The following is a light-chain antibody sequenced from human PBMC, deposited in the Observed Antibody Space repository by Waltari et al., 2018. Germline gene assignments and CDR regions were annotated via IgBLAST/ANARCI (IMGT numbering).Light chain of an antibody. CDR1: SGHSTNV. J-gene: IGLJ3*02. V-gene: IGLV4-69*01. CDR2: INSDGSH. Sequence: QLVLTQSPSASASLGASVKLTCTLDSGHSTNVIAWLQQQPEKGPRYLMKINSDGSHVKGDEIPDRFSGYGSGAGRYLTISSLQAEDEADYYCQTGGHGTWVFGGGTKLTVL. CDR3: QTGGHGTWV.